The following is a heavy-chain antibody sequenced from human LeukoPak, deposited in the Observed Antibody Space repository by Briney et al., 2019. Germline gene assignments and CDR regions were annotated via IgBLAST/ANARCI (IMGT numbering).Heavy chain of an antibody. Sequence: PGGSLRLSCAASGFTFSSYALSWVRQAPGKGLEWVSAISGSGGSTYYADSVKGRFTISRDNSKNTLYLQMNSLRAEDTAVYYCARWGRAPSTRWDWFDPWGQGTLVTVSS. J-gene: IGHJ5*02. CDR2: ISGSGGST. CDR3: ARWGRAPSTRWDWFDP. V-gene: IGHV3-23*01. CDR1: GFTFSSYA. D-gene: IGHD2-21*02.